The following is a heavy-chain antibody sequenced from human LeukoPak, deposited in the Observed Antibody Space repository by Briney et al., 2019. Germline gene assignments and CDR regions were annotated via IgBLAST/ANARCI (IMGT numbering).Heavy chain of an antibody. D-gene: IGHD6-19*01. Sequence: PGGSLRLSCAASGFSFDDYAMHWVRRAPGKGLEWLSIISWNSGYIGYADSVKGRFTISRDNAKNSLYLQMNSLRAEDTAFYYCAKVRGTYSSGFFFDYWGQGALVTVSS. CDR3: AKVRGTYSSGFFFDY. CDR1: GFSFDDYA. J-gene: IGHJ4*02. V-gene: IGHV3-9*01. CDR2: ISWNSGYI.